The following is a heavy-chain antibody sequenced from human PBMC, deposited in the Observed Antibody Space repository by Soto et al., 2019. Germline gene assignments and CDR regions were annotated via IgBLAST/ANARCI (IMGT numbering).Heavy chain of an antibody. V-gene: IGHV3-9*01. CDR3: AKDNTGWSGSPIDY. D-gene: IGHD6-19*01. CDR2: ISWESGII. Sequence: GGSLRLSCAASGFTFENYAMHWVRQAPGKGLEWVSGISWESGIIGCADSVKGRFTISRDNAKNFLYLQMDSLRAEDTALYYCAKDNTGWSGSPIDYWGQGTLVTVSS. J-gene: IGHJ4*02. CDR1: GFTFENYA.